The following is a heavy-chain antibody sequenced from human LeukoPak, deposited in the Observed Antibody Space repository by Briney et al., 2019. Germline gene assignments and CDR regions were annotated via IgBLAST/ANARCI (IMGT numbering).Heavy chain of an antibody. J-gene: IGHJ4*02. CDR1: GYTFISYA. D-gene: IGHD3-10*01. CDR3: AREKRITMVRGVIDY. CDR2: ILAGTGNT. V-gene: IGHV1-3*01. Sequence: GASVKVSCKTSGYTFISYAIHWVRQAPGQRLEWMGWILAGTGNTKYSQKFQGRVTMTTDTSTSTAYMELRSLRSDDTAVYYCAREKRITMVRGVIDYWGQGTLVTVSS.